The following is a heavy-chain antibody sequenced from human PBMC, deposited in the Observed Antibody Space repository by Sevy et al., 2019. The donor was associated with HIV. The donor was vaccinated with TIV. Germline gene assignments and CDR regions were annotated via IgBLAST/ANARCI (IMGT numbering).Heavy chain of an antibody. CDR1: GFTFSSYA. CDR3: ATAGPPQSWYFDL. J-gene: IGHJ2*01. V-gene: IGHV3-23*01. Sequence: GGSLRLSCAASGFTFSSYAITWVHQAPGKGLEWVSDISGSGGSTYYADSVKGRFTISRDNSKNTLYLQMNSLRAEDTAVYYCATAGPPQSWYFDLWGRGTLVTVSS. CDR2: ISGSGGST.